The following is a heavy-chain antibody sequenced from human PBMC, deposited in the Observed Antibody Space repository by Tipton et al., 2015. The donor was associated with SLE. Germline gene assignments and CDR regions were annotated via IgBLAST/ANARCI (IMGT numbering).Heavy chain of an antibody. D-gene: IGHD3-3*01. CDR2: ISGGSGDT. CDR1: GFTFSTYG. J-gene: IGHJ3*02. V-gene: IGHV3-23*01. CDR3: ARNTETRFLEWLPAFDI. Sequence: SLRLSCAASGFTFSTYGMSWVRQAPGKGLEWISTISGGSGDTYYADSVKGRFTISRDNYKNTLYLQMNSLRAEDTAVYYCARNTETRFLEWLPAFDIWGQGTMVTVSS.